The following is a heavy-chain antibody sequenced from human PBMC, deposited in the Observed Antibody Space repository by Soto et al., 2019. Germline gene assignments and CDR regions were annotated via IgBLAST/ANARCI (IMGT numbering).Heavy chain of an antibody. D-gene: IGHD2-21*01. CDR3: VRGGGGGLFEC. Sequence: GGSLRLSCATSGFPFSDFYMTWIRQAPGKGLEWLSHISPKSTYRNYADSVKGRFTISRDNTKSSLHLQINSLGIDDTAVYFCVRGGGGGLFECWGQGALVTVSS. CDR2: ISPKSTYR. CDR1: GFPFSDFY. J-gene: IGHJ4*02. V-gene: IGHV3-11*06.